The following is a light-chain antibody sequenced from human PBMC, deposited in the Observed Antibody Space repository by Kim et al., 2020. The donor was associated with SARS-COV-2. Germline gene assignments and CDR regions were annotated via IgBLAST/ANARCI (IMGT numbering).Light chain of an antibody. CDR1: SGSIASNY. CDR2: GHN. V-gene: IGLV6-57*02. Sequence: KTVTISCTDSSGSIASNYVQWYQQRPGSAHTTVIYGHNQRPSGVPDRFSGSIDSSSNAASLTISGLTTEDEADYYCQSYDSTTLWVFGGGTQLTVL. CDR3: QSYDSTTLWV. J-gene: IGLJ3*02.